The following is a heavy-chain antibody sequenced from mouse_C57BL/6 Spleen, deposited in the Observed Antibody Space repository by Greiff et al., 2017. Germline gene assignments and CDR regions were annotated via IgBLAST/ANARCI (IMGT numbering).Heavy chain of an antibody. V-gene: IGHV1-54*01. CDR2: INPGSGGT. J-gene: IGHJ4*01. Sequence: VKLQQSGAELVRPGTSVKVSCKASGYAFTNYLIEWVKQRPGQGLEWIGVINPGSGGTNYNGKFKGKATLTADKSSSTAYMQRSSLTSEDSAVYFCARSLRGYAMDYWGQGTSVTVSS. CDR1: GYAFTNYL. CDR3: ARSLRGYAMDY.